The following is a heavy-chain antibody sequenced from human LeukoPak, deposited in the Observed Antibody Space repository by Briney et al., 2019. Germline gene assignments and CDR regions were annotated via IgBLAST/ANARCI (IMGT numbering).Heavy chain of an antibody. CDR3: AKDALRQWLPPLAPYFDY. D-gene: IGHD6-19*01. V-gene: IGHV3-30*18. J-gene: IGHJ4*02. Sequence: GGSLRLSCAASGFTFSSYGMHWVRQAPGKGLEWVAVISYDGSNKYYADSVKGRFTISRHNSKNTLYLQMNSLRAEDTAGYYCAKDALRQWLPPLAPYFDYWGQGTLVTVSS. CDR1: GFTFSSYG. CDR2: ISYDGSNK.